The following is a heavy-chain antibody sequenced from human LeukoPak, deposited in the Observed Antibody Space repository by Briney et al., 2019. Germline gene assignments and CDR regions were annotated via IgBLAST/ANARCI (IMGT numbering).Heavy chain of an antibody. Sequence: SETLSLTCTVSGDSVTTINYYWGWIRQPPGKGLEWIGSIPYSGISYYNPSLKSRVTLSVDTSNNHFSLKLSSVTAADTAVYYCASKRWLRTYYFDYWGQGILVSVSS. CDR2: IPYSGIS. D-gene: IGHD5-24*01. CDR1: GDSVTTINYY. J-gene: IGHJ4*02. V-gene: IGHV4-39*02. CDR3: ASKRWLRTYYFDY.